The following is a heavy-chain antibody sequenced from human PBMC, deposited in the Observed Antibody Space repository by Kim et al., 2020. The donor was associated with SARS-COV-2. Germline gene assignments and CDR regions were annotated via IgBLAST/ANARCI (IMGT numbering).Heavy chain of an antibody. V-gene: IGHV4-38-2*02. CDR2: IYHSGST. CDR3: ARDGYSSSWYLGRGLNWFDP. Sequence: SETLSLTCTVSGYSISSGYYWGWIRQPPGKGLEWIGSIYHSGSTYYNPSLKSRVTISVDTSKNQFSLKLSSVTAADTAVYYCARDGYSSSWYLGRGLNWFDPWGQGNLVTVSA. D-gene: IGHD6-13*01. J-gene: IGHJ5*02. CDR1: GYSISSGYY.